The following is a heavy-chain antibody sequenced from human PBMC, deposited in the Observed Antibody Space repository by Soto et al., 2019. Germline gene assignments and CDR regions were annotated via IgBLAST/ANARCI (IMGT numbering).Heavy chain of an antibody. CDR2: ISGAGGST. CDR3: AKGNWGHLAAFHFDH. D-gene: IGHD3-16*01. V-gene: IGHV3-23*01. Sequence: EVQLLESGGDLVQPGGSLRLSCAASGFTFSSAAMSWLRQAPGKGLEWVASISGAGGSTSYGASVKGRFTISRDNSKNTLDLHMNSLRGEDTAKYYCAKGNWGHLAAFHFDHWGQGALVTVSS. J-gene: IGHJ4*02. CDR1: GFTFSSAA.